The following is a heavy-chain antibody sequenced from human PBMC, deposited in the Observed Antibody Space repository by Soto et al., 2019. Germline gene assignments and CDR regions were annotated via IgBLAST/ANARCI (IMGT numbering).Heavy chain of an antibody. V-gene: IGHV4-59*08. J-gene: IGHJ5*02. CDR1: GGSISSYY. CDR2: IYYSGST. D-gene: IGHD3-3*01. Sequence: SETLSLTCTVSGGSISSYYWSWIRQPPGKGLEWIGYIYYSGSTNYNPSLKSRVTISVDTSKNQFSLKLSSVTAADTAVYYCARHSLYDFWSGYYTGGDWFDPWGQGTLVTVSS. CDR3: ARHSLYDFWSGYYTGGDWFDP.